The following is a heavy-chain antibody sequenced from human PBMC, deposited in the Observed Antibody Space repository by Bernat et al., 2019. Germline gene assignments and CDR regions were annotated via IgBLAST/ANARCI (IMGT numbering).Heavy chain of an antibody. J-gene: IGHJ4*02. V-gene: IGHV4-59*01. CDR1: GGSISSYY. CDR2: IYYSGST. D-gene: IGHD2-15*01. CDR3: ARVHKGYCSGGSCYYFDY. Sequence: QLQLQESGPGLVKPSETLSLTCTVSGGSISSYYWSWIRQPPGKGLEWIGYIYYSGSTNYNPSLKSRVTISVDTSKNQFSLKLSSVTAADTAVYYCARVHKGYCSGGSCYYFDYWGQGTLVTVSS.